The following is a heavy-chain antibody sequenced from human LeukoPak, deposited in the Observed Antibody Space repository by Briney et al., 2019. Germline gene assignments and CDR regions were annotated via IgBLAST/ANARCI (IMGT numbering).Heavy chain of an antibody. D-gene: IGHD5-12*01. CDR2: IRYDGGIK. CDR1: GFTFSNYG. J-gene: IGHJ4*02. CDR3: ARGPSGYHNT. Sequence: QTGGSLRLSCAASGFTFSNYGMHWVRQPPGKGLEWVAFIRYDGGIKHYADSVKGRFTLSRDNSKNTLYLQMNSLRAEDTAVYYCARGPSGYHNTGGQGTLVTVSS. V-gene: IGHV3-30*02.